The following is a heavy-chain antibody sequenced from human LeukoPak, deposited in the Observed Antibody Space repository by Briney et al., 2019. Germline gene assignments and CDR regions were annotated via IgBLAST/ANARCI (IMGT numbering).Heavy chain of an antibody. Sequence: GGSLRLSCAASGFTFSSYAMSWVRQAPGKGLEWVSAISGSGGSTYYADSVKGRFTISRDNSKNTLYLQMNSLRAEDTAVYYCAKPDLRLGELSAYYFDYWGQGTLVTVSS. D-gene: IGHD3-16*02. J-gene: IGHJ4*02. CDR1: GFTFSSYA. CDR2: ISGSGGST. V-gene: IGHV3-23*01. CDR3: AKPDLRLGELSAYYFDY.